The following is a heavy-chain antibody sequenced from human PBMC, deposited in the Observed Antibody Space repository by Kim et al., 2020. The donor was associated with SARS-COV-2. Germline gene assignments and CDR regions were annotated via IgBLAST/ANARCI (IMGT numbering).Heavy chain of an antibody. CDR3: ARNLVGYTDLGP. J-gene: IGHJ5*02. CDR2: ISYEGSTK. V-gene: IGHV3-30*04. Sequence: GGSLRLSCAASGFTFSSHAMHWVRQAPGKGLEWVALISYEGSTKKYTNSVKGRFTVSRDNSKNTLFLQVNSLRHEDTAGYCCARNLVGYTDLGPWGQGTLVTVSS. D-gene: IGHD5-12*01. CDR1: GFTFSSHA.